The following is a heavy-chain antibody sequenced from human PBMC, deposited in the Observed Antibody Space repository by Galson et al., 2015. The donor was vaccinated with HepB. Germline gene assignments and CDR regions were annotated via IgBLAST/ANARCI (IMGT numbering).Heavy chain of an antibody. J-gene: IGHJ3*02. Sequence: SLRLSCAASGFTFSSYGMHWVRQAPGKGLEWVAVISYDGSNKYYADSVKGRFTISRDNSKNTLYLQMNSLRAEDTAVYYCAKDLYSHYDAFDIWGQGTMVTVSS. CDR1: GFTFSSYG. V-gene: IGHV3-30*18. D-gene: IGHD4-11*01. CDR2: ISYDGSNK. CDR3: AKDLYSHYDAFDI.